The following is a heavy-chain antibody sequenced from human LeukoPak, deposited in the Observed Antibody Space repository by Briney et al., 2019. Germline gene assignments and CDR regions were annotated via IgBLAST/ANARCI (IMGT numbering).Heavy chain of an antibody. D-gene: IGHD5-24*01. CDR2: IKSKTDGGTT. CDR1: GFTFSNAW. CDR3: TTDHSRDGYNYEGVDY. Sequence: GGSLRLSCAASGFTFSNAWMSWVRQAPGKGLEWVGRIKSKTDGGTTDYAAPVKGRFTISRDDSKNTLYLQMNSLKTEDTAVYYCTTDHSRDGYNYEGVDYWGQGTLVTVSS. V-gene: IGHV3-15*01. J-gene: IGHJ4*02.